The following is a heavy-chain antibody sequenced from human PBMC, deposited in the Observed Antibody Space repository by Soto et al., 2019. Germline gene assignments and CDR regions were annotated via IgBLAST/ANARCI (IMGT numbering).Heavy chain of an antibody. CDR1: GYPFTSYY. Sequence: XAVKVACKASGYPFTSYYMHWGRQSPGQGLEWMGIINPSGGSTSYAQKFQGRVTMTRDTSTSTVYMELSSLRSEDTAVYYCARDSANVPLYDYSNCPDYWGQGTLVTVSS. J-gene: IGHJ4*02. V-gene: IGHV1-46*01. CDR3: ARDSANVPLYDYSNCPDY. D-gene: IGHD4-4*01. CDR2: INPSGGST.